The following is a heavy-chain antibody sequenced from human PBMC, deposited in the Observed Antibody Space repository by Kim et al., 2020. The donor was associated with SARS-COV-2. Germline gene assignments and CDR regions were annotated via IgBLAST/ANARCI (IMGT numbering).Heavy chain of an antibody. CDR1: GFTFSSYS. D-gene: IGHD1-26*01. J-gene: IGHJ4*02. Sequence: GGSLRLSCAASGFTFSSYSMNWVRQAPGKGLEWVSSISSSISYIYYADSVKGRFTISRDNAKNSLYLQMNSLRAEDTAVYYCATVAVDDKWELLPYYFYYWGQGTLVTVSS. V-gene: IGHV3-21*01. CDR2: ISSSISYI. CDR3: ATVAVDDKWELLPYYFYY.